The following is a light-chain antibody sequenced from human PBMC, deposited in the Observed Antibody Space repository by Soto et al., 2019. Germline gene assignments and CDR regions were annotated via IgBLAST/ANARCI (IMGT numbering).Light chain of an antibody. CDR3: QSYDSSLSVV. CDR2: ANS. V-gene: IGLV1-40*01. J-gene: IGLJ2*01. Sequence: QSVLTQPPSVSGAPGQSVTISCTGSSFNIGAGYDVYWYQQLPGTAPKLLIYANSGRPSGVPDRFSGSKSGTSASLAITGLQADDEADYYCQSYDSSLSVVFGGGTKVTVL. CDR1: SFNIGAGYD.